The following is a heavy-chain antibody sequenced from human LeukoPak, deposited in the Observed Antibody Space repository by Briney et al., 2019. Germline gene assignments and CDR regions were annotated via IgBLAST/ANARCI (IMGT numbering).Heavy chain of an antibody. J-gene: IGHJ4*02. D-gene: IGHD4-11*01. CDR2: ISGSGGTT. CDR3: AKGRIDYPWYFDY. CDR1: GFTFSSNA. Sequence: PGGSLRLSCVASGFTFSSNALTWVRQAPGKGLECVSVISGSGGTTHYADSVKGRFPISRDNSKNTLYLQMNSLRAEDTAVYYCAKGRIDYPWYFDYWGQGTLVTVSS. V-gene: IGHV3-23*01.